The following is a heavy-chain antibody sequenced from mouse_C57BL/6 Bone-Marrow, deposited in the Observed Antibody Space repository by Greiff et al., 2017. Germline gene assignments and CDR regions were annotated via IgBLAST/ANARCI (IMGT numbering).Heavy chain of an antibody. CDR1: GFSLTSYG. CDR2: IWSGGST. Sequence: VQLQESGPGLVQPSQCLSIPCTASGFSLTSYGVHWVRQSPGKGLEWLGVIWSGGSTDYYAAFITSLSISKDNSKSHAFFRMNRLQADDTAIYYCARPPSRDYAMDYWGQGTSVTVSS. CDR3: ARPPSRDYAMDY. J-gene: IGHJ4*01. V-gene: IGHV2-2*01.